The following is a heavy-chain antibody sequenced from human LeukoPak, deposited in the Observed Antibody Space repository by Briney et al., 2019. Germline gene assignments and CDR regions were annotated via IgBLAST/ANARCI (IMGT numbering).Heavy chain of an antibody. CDR2: INSDGINT. D-gene: IGHD3-22*01. V-gene: IGHV3-74*01. J-gene: IGHJ5*02. Sequence: GGSLRLSCAASGFTFSNYWMHWVRQAPGKGLVWVSHINSDGINTSYADSVKGRFTISRDNAKNTLNLQMNSLRAEDTAVYYCARDLGQYYDTSDNWFDPWGQGTLVTVSS. CDR1: GFTFSNYW. CDR3: ARDLGQYYDTSDNWFDP.